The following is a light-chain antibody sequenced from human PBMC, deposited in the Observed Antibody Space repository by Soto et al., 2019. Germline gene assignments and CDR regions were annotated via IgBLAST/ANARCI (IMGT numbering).Light chain of an antibody. CDR1: SSNLGAGYD. J-gene: IGLJ2*01. V-gene: IGLV1-40*01. CDR2: GNN. CDR3: QSYDGSLATSI. Sequence: QSVLTQPPSVSGTPGERVSISCTGTSSNLGAGYDVHWYQQLPGAAPRLLIFGNNVRPSGVPDRFSGSKSGTSASLAITGLRPEDEAIYHCQSYDGSLATSIFGAGTKLTVL.